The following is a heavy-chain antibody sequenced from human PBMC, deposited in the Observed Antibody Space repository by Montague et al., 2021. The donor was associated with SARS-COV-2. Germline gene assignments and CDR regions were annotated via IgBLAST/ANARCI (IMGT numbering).Heavy chain of an antibody. CDR2: IYHSGST. CDR3: TKVAGSHDTFVI. Sequence: SETLSLTCTVSGYSISTGYYWGWIRQPPGKGLEWIGAIYHSGSTYFNPSLKGRVTISVDTSKNQFSLNLSSVTAAGTAVYYCTKVAGSHDTFVIWGRGTMVSVSS. J-gene: IGHJ3*02. D-gene: IGHD6-19*01. V-gene: IGHV4-38-2*02. CDR1: GYSISTGYY.